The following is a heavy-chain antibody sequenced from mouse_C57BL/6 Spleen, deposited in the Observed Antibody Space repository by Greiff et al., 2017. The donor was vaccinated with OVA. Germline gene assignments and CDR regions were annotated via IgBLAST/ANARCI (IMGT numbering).Heavy chain of an antibody. D-gene: IGHD1-1*02. V-gene: IGHV1-69*01. CDR2: IDPSDSYT. CDR3: ARRVAPYYAMDY. J-gene: IGHJ4*01. CDR1: GYTFTSYW. Sequence: VQLQQPGAELVMPGASVKLSCKASGYTFTSYWMHWVKQRPGQGLEWIGEIDPSDSYTNYNQKFKGKSTLTVDKSSSTAYMQLSSLTSEDSAVYYCARRVAPYYAMDYWGQGTSVTVSS.